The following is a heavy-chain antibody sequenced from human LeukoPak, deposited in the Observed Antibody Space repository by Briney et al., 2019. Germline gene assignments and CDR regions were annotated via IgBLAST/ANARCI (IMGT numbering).Heavy chain of an antibody. CDR2: INPNSGGT. V-gene: IGHV1-2*02. D-gene: IGHD2-21*01. Sequence: ASVKVSCKASGYTFTGYYMHWVRQAPGQGLEWTGWINPNSGGTNFAQKFQGRVTMTRDKSISTAYMELSRLRSDDTAVYYCAREYYGRALDPWGQGTLVTVSS. J-gene: IGHJ5*02. CDR3: AREYYGRALDP. CDR1: GYTFTGYY.